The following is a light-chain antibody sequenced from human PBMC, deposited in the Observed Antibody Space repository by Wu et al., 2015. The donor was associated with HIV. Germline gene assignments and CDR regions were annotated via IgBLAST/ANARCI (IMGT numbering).Light chain of an antibody. J-gene: IGKJ2*01. CDR3: QQYNNRPYT. V-gene: IGKV3-15*01. Sequence: DIVLTQSPVTLSVSPGERATLSCRASQSISSNLAWYQQKPGQAPRLLVYGPSTRATDIPSKFSGSGSGTQFTLTIDSIQSEDFAVYYCQQYNNRPYTFGQGTKL. CDR1: QSISSN. CDR2: GPS.